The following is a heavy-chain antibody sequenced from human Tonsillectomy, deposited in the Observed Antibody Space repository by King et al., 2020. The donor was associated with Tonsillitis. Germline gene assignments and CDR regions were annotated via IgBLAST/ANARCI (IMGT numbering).Heavy chain of an antibody. CDR3: ARGSDRGSWYAVAY. D-gene: IGHD6-13*01. CDR1: GGSFSGYY. CDR2: INHSGTT. V-gene: IGHV4-34*01. J-gene: IGHJ4*02. Sequence: VQLQQWGAGLLKPSETLSLTCAVYGGSFSGYYWSWIRQPPGKGLEWIGEINHSGTTNYNPSLKSRVTISVDTSKNQFSLKLSSVTAADTAVYYCARGSDRGSWYAVAYWGQGTLVTVSS.